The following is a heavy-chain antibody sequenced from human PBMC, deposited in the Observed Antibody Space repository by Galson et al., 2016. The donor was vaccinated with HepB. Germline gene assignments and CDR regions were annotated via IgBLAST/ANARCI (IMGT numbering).Heavy chain of an antibody. V-gene: IGHV3-11*05. CDR3: ARVLSGYYQAFDY. J-gene: IGHJ4*02. CDR1: GFTFSDYY. Sequence: SLRLSCAASGFTFSDYYMTWIRQAPGKGLEWVSCISSGSSIINYGDSVQGRITISRDNAKNSLYLRMHSLRADDTAVYYCARVLSGYYQAFDYWGQGILVTVSS. D-gene: IGHD3-22*01. CDR2: ISSGSSII.